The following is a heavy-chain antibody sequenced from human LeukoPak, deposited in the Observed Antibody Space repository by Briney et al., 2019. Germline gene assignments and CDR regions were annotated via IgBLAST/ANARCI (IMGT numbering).Heavy chain of an antibody. D-gene: IGHD1-26*01. V-gene: IGHV1-69*05. J-gene: IGHJ3*02. CDR1: VGTFSSYA. CDR2: IIPIFGTA. CDR3: ARDRTGIVGATLSDAFDI. Sequence: GASVKVSCKASVGTFSSYAISWVRQAPGQGLEWMGGIIPIFGTANYAQKFQGRVTITTDESTSTAYMELSSLRSEDTAVYYCARDRTGIVGATLSDAFDIWGQGTMVTVSS.